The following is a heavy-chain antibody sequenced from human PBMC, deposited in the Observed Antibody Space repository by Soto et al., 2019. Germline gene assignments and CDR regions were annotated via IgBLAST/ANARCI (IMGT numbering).Heavy chain of an antibody. J-gene: IGHJ5*02. D-gene: IGHD2-15*01. CDR2: ISGSGGST. Sequence: EVQLLESGGGLVQPGGSLRLSCAASGFTFSSYAMSWVRQAPGKGLEWVSAISGSGGSTYYADSVKGRFTSSRDNSKNTLYLQMNSLRAEDTAVYYCAKQTCSGGSCYILDPWGQGTLVTVSS. V-gene: IGHV3-23*01. CDR1: GFTFSSYA. CDR3: AKQTCSGGSCYILDP.